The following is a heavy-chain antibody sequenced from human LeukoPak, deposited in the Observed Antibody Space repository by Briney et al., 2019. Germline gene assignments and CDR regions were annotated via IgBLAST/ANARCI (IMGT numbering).Heavy chain of an antibody. CDR3: ARVHPSSSSSCLN. CDR2: IYYSGTT. CDR1: GGSISSSSYY. J-gene: IGHJ4*02. D-gene: IGHD6-13*01. V-gene: IGHV4-39*07. Sequence: SETLSLTCTVSGGSISSSSYYWGWIRQPPGKGLEWIGSIYYSGTTYYNPSLKSRVAISVDTSKNQFSVKLSSVTAADTAVYYCARVHPSSSSSCLNWGQGTLVTVSS.